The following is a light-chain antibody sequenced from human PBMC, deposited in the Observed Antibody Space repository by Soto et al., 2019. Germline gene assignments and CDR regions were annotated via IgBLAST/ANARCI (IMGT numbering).Light chain of an antibody. Sequence: QAVVTQPPSASGSPGQSVTISCTGTSSDVGGYNYVSWYQQHPGKAPKVMIYEVIKRPSGVPDRFSGSKSGNTASLTVSGLQAEDEADYYCSSYTGSNTWVFGGGTKVTVL. V-gene: IGLV2-8*01. CDR1: SSDVGGYNY. CDR2: EVI. J-gene: IGLJ3*02. CDR3: SSYTGSNTWV.